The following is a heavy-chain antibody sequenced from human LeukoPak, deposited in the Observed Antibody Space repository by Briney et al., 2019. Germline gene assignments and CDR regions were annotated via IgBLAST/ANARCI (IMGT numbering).Heavy chain of an antibody. CDR2: INPNSGGT. CDR1: GYTFTSYG. Sequence: ASVKVSCKASGYTFTSYGISWVRQAPGQGLEWMGWINPNSGGTNYAQKFQGRVTMTRDTSISTAYMELSRLRSDDTAVYYCARGKYYGSGSYPDDYWGQGTLVTVSS. CDR3: ARGKYYGSGSYPDDY. D-gene: IGHD3-10*01. V-gene: IGHV1-2*02. J-gene: IGHJ4*02.